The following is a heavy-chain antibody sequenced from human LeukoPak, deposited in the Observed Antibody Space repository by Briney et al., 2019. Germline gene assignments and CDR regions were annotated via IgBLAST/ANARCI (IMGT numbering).Heavy chain of an antibody. D-gene: IGHD6-19*01. CDR2: IYSGGGT. CDR3: ARDSSGPAF. CDR1: GFIVSNNY. J-gene: IGHJ4*02. Sequence: GGSLRLSCAASGFIVSNNYMSWVRQAPGKGLEWVSVIYSGGGTFYSDSAKGRFTISRDYSKNTLYLQMNSLRADDTAVYYCARDSSGPAFWGQGTLVTVSS. V-gene: IGHV3-53*01.